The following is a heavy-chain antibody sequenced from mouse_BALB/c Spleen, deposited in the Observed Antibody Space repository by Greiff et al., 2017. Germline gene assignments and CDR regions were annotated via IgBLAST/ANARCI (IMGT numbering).Heavy chain of an antibody. J-gene: IGHJ2*01. CDR1: GYTFTDYV. CDR2: IYPGSGST. Sequence: QVQLQQSGPELVKPGASVKMSCKASGYTFTDYVISWVKQRTGQGLEWIGEIYPGSGSTYYNEKFKGMATLTADKSSNTAYMQLSSLTSEDSAVYFCAREEVTGTDDYWGQGTTLTVAA. V-gene: IGHV1-81*01. D-gene: IGHD4-1*01. CDR3: AREEVTGTDDY.